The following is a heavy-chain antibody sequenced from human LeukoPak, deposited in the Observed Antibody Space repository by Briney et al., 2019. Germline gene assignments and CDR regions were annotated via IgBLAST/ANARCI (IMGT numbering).Heavy chain of an antibody. J-gene: IGHJ4*02. Sequence: ASVKVSCKASGYTFTCYYMHWVRQAPGQGLGWMGWINPNSGGTNYAQKFQGRVTMTRDTSISTAYMELSRLRSDDTAVYYCARDHHFSIAAAGIPGKGWGQGTLVAVSS. V-gene: IGHV1-2*02. CDR1: GYTFTCYY. CDR3: ARDHHFSIAAAGIPGKG. D-gene: IGHD6-13*01. CDR2: INPNSGGT.